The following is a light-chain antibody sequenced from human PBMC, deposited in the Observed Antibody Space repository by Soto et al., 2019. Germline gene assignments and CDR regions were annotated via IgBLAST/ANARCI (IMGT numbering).Light chain of an antibody. CDR1: SSDVGGYNS. CDR3: SSYAGSNNVL. Sequence: QSALTQPHSASGSPGQSVTISCTGTSSDVGGYNSVSWYQQHPGKAPKLMIYEVNKRPSGVPDRFSGSKSGNTASLTVSGLQAEDEADYYCSSYAGSNNVLFGGGTKLTVL. CDR2: EVN. J-gene: IGLJ2*01. V-gene: IGLV2-8*01.